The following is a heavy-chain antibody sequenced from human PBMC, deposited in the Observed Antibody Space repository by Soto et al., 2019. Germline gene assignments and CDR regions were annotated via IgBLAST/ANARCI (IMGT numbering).Heavy chain of an antibody. J-gene: IGHJ4*02. CDR3: AIDGAIAAAYYCFDY. CDR1: GFTFSNYA. V-gene: IGHV3-30*03. D-gene: IGHD6-13*01. CDR2: IASDGKDK. Sequence: QVQLVESGGGVVQPGRSLKLSCAASGFTFSNYAIHWVRQAPGKGLEWVAVIASDGKDKRYADSVKGRFTITRDNSKNTVYLQMNSLRGAATAVYYCAIDGAIAAAYYCFDYWGKVSVVTVS.